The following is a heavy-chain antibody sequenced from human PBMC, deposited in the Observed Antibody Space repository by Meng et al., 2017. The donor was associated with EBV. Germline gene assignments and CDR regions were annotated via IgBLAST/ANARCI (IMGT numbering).Heavy chain of an antibody. CDR1: GGSVNGYF. D-gene: IGHD3-9*01. J-gene: IGHJ4*02. Sequence: QVQLQQWGAGLLKPSETLSLTCAVYGGSVNGYFWSWIRQPPGKGLEWIGELHHSGSTNYNPSLKSRLRISVDTSKNQFSLNLTSVTDADTAVYYCARVSPKRYFDYLAPPDYWGQGTLGTVSS. V-gene: IGHV4-34*01. CDR2: LHHSGST. CDR3: ARVSPKRYFDYLAPPDY.